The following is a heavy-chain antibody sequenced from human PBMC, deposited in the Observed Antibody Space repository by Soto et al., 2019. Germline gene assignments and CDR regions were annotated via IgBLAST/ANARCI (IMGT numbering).Heavy chain of an antibody. CDR2: ISSSGSTI. CDR3: ARWAGSGHYYYYYMDV. J-gene: IGHJ6*03. D-gene: IGHD3-10*01. CDR1: GFTFSDYY. Sequence: GGSLRLSCAASGFTFSDYYMSWIRQAPGKGLEWVSYISSSGSTIYYADSVKGRFTISRDNAKNSLYLQMNSLRAEDTAVYYCARWAGSGHYYYYYMDVWGKGTTVTVSS. V-gene: IGHV3-11*01.